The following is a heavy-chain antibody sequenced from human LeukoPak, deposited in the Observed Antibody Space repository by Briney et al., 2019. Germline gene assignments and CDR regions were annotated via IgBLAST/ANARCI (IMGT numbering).Heavy chain of an antibody. J-gene: IGHJ5*02. CDR2: IIPIFGTA. CDR3: ARGATYYDILTGFGWFDP. D-gene: IGHD3-9*01. Sequence: SVKVSCKASGGTFSSYAISWVRQAPGQGLEWMGGIIPIFGTANYAQKFQGRATITTDESTSTAYMELSSLRSEDTAVYYCARGATYYDILTGFGWFDPWGQGTLVTVSS. V-gene: IGHV1-69*05. CDR1: GGTFSSYA.